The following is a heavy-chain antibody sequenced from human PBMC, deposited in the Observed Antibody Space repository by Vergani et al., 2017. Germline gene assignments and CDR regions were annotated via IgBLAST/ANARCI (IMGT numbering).Heavy chain of an antibody. D-gene: IGHD3-3*01. CDR3: TRGCYYDFWSGYHQYYFDY. J-gene: IGHJ4*02. Sequence: EVQLVESGGGLVPPGRSLRLSCAASGFSFGDYAMSWFRQAPGKGLEWVGFIRSKAYGGTTEYAASVKGRFTISRDDSKSIAYLQMNSLKTEDTAVYYCTRGCYYDFWSGYHQYYFDYWGQGTLVTVSS. CDR1: GFSFGDYA. CDR2: IRSKAYGGTT. V-gene: IGHV3-49*03.